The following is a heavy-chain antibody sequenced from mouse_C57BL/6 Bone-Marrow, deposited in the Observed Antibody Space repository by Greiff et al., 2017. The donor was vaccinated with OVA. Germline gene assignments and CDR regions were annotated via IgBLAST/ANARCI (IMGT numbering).Heavy chain of an antibody. V-gene: IGHV5-4*03. CDR1: GFTFSSYA. CDR3: ARLYDYDWYFDV. D-gene: IGHD2-4*01. J-gene: IGHJ1*03. CDR2: ISDGGSYT. Sequence: EVMLVESGGGLVKPGGSLKLSCAASGFTFSSYAMSWVRQTPEKRLEWVATISDGGSYTYYPDNVKGRFTISRDNAKNNLYLQMSHLKSEDTAMYYCARLYDYDWYFDVWGTGTTVTVSS.